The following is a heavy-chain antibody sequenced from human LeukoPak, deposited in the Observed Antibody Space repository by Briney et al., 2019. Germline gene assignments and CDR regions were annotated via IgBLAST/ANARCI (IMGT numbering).Heavy chain of an antibody. Sequence: PSETLSLTCAVSGVSVTTSFWNWIRQSPGKGLEWRGYDSSDWTTNYTPALRRRLIMSVDTATSELSLILTSATAADTAIYYCARLDCVLEGCYKHWGRGTLVTVSS. CDR2: DSSDWTT. CDR1: GVSVTTSF. D-gene: IGHD2-15*01. J-gene: IGHJ1*01. V-gene: IGHV4-59*08. CDR3: ARLDCVLEGCYKH.